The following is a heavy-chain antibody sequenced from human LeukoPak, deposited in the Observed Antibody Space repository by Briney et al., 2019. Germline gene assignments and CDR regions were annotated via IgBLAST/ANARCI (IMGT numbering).Heavy chain of an antibody. J-gene: IGHJ3*02. Sequence: SETLSLTCAVSGGSISSGGYSWSWIRQPPGKGLEWIGYIYHSGSTYYNPSLKSRVTISVDRSKNQFSLKLSSVTAADTAVYYCARGSYGDYIFDIWGQGTMVTVSS. CDR1: GGSISSGGYS. CDR2: IYHSGST. CDR3: ARGSYGDYIFDI. D-gene: IGHD4-17*01. V-gene: IGHV4-30-2*01.